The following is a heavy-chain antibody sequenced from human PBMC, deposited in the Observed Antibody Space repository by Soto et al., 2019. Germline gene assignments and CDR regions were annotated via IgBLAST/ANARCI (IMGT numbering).Heavy chain of an antibody. CDR2: IYYSGST. V-gene: IGHV4-59*08. CDR3: ARHVISIRRRPPRCSDL. Sequence: SETLSLTCTVSGGSTSSYYWSWIRQPPGKGLEWIGYIYYSGSTNYNPSLKSRVTISVDTSKNQFSLKLSSVTAADTAVYYCARHVISIRRRPPRCSDLCCQAPLV. J-gene: IGHJ5*02. D-gene: IGHD3-10*01. CDR1: GGSTSSYY.